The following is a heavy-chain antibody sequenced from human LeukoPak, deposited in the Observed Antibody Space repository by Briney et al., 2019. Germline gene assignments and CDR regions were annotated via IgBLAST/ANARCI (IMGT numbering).Heavy chain of an antibody. D-gene: IGHD2-8*02. CDR3: AKDGSWSCTD. CDR2: IAHHGNNK. Sequence: GGSLRLSCAASGFTFGNSATHWVRQGPGKGLEWVAYIAHHGNNKYYADSVKGRFTISRDNSKRTLYLQMNSLRPDDTAMYYCAKDGSWSCTDWGQGTLVTVSS. V-gene: IGHV3-30*02. J-gene: IGHJ4*02. CDR1: GFTFGNSA.